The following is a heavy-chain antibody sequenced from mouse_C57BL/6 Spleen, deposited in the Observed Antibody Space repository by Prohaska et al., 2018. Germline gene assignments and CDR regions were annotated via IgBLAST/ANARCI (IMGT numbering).Heavy chain of an antibody. CDR3: ARHLTGTRFAY. J-gene: IGHJ3*01. V-gene: IGHV1-69*02. CDR1: GYTFTSYW. Sequence: PVKLSCKASGYTFTSYWMHWVKQRPGQGLEWIGEIDPSDSYTNYNQKFKGKATLTVDKSSSTSYMQLSSLTSEDSAVYYCARHLTGTRFAYWGQGTLVTVSA. D-gene: IGHD4-1*01. CDR2: IDPSDSYT.